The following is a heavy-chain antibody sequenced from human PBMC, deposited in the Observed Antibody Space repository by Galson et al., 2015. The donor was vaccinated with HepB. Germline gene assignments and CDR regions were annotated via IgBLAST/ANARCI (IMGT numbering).Heavy chain of an antibody. CDR3: AKEDGDYGIDY. D-gene: IGHD4-17*01. CDR1: GFTFSNYA. J-gene: IGHJ4*02. V-gene: IGHV3-23*01. CDR2: ITGTGGST. Sequence: SLRLSCAASGFTFSNYAMSWVRQAPGKGPQWVSAITGTGGSTYNADSVKGRFTISRDNSKNTLYLQMNNLRAEDTAIYYCAKEDGDYGIDYWGQGTLVTVSS.